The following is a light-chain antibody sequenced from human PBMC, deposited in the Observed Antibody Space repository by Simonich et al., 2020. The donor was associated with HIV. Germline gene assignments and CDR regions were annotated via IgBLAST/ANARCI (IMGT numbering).Light chain of an antibody. CDR1: QSVLYTSNNKNY. Sequence: DIVMTQSPDSLAVSLGERATINCKSSQSVLYTSNNKNYLAWYRQKQVQPPKMCIYWASTRESGVPDRFSGSGSGTDFTLTISSLQAEDVAVYYCQQYYNSPITFGQGTRLEIK. V-gene: IGKV4-1*01. CDR2: WAS. J-gene: IGKJ5*01. CDR3: QQYYNSPIT.